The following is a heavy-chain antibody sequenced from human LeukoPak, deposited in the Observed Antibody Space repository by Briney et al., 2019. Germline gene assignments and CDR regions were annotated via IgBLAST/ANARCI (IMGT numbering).Heavy chain of an antibody. CDR1: GGSISNYY. V-gene: IGHV4-59*08. CDR3: ARRIHSNYKSGWFFDL. D-gene: IGHD4-11*01. CDR2: IYYSGST. J-gene: IGHJ2*01. Sequence: SETLSLTCTVSGGSISNYYWSWIRQPPGKGLEWIGYIYYSGSTNYNPSLKSRVTISVDTSKNQFSLKLSSVTAADTAMYFCARRIHSNYKSGWFFDLWGRGTLVTVSS.